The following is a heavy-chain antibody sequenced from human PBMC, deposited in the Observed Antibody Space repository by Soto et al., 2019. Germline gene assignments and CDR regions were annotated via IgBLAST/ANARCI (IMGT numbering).Heavy chain of an antibody. CDR1: GFSLTTSGVG. Sequence: QITLKESGPTLVRPTQTLTLTCTFSGFSLTTSGVGVGWIRQPPGKALEWLAVIYWDDDKRYSSSLKRRLTSAKDTSHNQVVLTMTNMDPVDTATYYCAHHPYYGMGRSSFDYGAQGALVTVSS. CDR2: IYWDDDK. D-gene: IGHD3-10*01. CDR3: AHHPYYGMGRSSFDY. J-gene: IGHJ4*02. V-gene: IGHV2-5*02.